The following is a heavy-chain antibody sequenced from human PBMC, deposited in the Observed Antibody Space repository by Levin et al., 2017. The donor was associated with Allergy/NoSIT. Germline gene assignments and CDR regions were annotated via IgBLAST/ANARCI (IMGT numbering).Heavy chain of an antibody. V-gene: IGHV4-34*01. Sequence: PSETLSLTCAVYGGSFSGYYWSWIRQPPGKGLEWIGEINHSGSTNYNPSLKSRVTISVDTSKNQFSLKLSSVTAADTAVYYCARGRSGYCSGGSCYGFYWFDPWGQGTLVTVSS. J-gene: IGHJ5*02. D-gene: IGHD2-15*01. CDR2: INHSGST. CDR1: GGSFSGYY. CDR3: ARGRSGYCSGGSCYGFYWFDP.